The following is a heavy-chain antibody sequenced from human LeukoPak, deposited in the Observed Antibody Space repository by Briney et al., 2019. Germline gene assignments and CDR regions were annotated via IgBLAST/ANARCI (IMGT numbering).Heavy chain of an antibody. V-gene: IGHV1-24*01. D-gene: IGHD5-18*01. Sequence: GASVKVSCKVSGYTLTELSMHWVRQAPGKGLEWMGGFDPEDGETIYAQKFQGRVTMTEDTSTDTAYMELCSLRSEDTAVYYCATLKRGYSYIFDYWGQGTLVTVSS. J-gene: IGHJ4*02. CDR1: GYTLTELS. CDR2: FDPEDGET. CDR3: ATLKRGYSYIFDY.